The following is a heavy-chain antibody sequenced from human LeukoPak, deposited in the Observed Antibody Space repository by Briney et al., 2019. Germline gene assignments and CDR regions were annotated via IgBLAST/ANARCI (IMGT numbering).Heavy chain of an antibody. V-gene: IGHV1-2*06. CDR1: GYTFTGYY. D-gene: IGHD3-10*01. Sequence: ASVKVSCKASGYTFTGYYMHWVRQAPGQGLEWMGRINPNSGGTNYAQKFQGRVTMTRDTSISTAYMELSRLRSDDTAVYYCASLYDPSGILWFGELSNWGQGTLVTVSS. J-gene: IGHJ4*02. CDR3: ASLYDPSGILWFGELSN. CDR2: INPNSGGT.